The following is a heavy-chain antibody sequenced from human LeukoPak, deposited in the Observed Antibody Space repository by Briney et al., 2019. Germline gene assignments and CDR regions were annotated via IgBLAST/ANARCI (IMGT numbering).Heavy chain of an antibody. CDR1: GYTFTDYY. J-gene: IGHJ4*02. CDR2: INPSSGGT. V-gene: IGHV1-2*02. D-gene: IGHD3-3*02. Sequence: ASVKVSCKASGYTFTDYYMHWVRQAPGQGLEWMGWINPSSGGTNYAQKFQGRVTVTRDTSISTAYVDLSRLRSDDTAIYFCARDRHLDYWGQGTLVTVSS. CDR3: ARDRHLDY.